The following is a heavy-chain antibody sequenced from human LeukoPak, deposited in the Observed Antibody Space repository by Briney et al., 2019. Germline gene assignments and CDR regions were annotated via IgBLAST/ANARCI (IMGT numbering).Heavy chain of an antibody. J-gene: IGHJ4*02. D-gene: IGHD3-22*01. CDR2: INHSGST. Sequence: PSETLSLTCAVYGGSFSGYYWSWIRQPPGKGLEWIGEINHSGSTNYNLSLKSRVTISVDTSKNQFSLKLSSVTAADTAVYYCARSVSDYYDSSGYYPKLFDYWGQGTLVTVSS. CDR3: ARSVSDYYDSSGYYPKLFDY. CDR1: GGSFSGYY. V-gene: IGHV4-34*01.